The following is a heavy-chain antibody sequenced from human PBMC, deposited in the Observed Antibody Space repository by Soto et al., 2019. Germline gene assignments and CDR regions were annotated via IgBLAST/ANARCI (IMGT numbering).Heavy chain of an antibody. Sequence: PSETLSLTCSISSGSISHYYCSSIRQPTGKGLEWIGCIQNSGDTKYNPSLRSRITMSIDTSKNQFSLKLASVTSADTAVYYCASAGSVLSSLSWLAPWGQGGPVTVSS. CDR3: ASAGSVLSSLSWLAP. D-gene: IGHD3-16*01. V-gene: IGHV4-4*07. J-gene: IGHJ5*02. CDR1: SGSISHYY. CDR2: IQNSGDT.